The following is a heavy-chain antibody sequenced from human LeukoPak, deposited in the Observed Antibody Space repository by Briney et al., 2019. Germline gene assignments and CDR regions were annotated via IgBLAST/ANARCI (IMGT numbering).Heavy chain of an antibody. V-gene: IGHV4-39*01. CDR1: GGSISSSSYY. CDR2: IYYSGST. Sequence: KPSEALSLTCTVSGGSISSSSYYWGWIRQPPGKGLEWIGSIYYSGSTYYNPSLKSRVTISVDTSKNQFSLKLSSVTAADTAVYYCATGAARSYYYYGMDVWGQGTTVTVSS. CDR3: ATGAARSYYYYGMDV. J-gene: IGHJ6*02. D-gene: IGHD6-6*01.